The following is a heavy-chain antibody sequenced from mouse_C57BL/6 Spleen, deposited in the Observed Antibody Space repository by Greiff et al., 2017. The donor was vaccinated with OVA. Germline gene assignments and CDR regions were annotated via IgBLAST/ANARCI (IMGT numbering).Heavy chain of an antibody. J-gene: IGHJ3*01. V-gene: IGHV3-6*01. Sequence: EVKLQESGPGLVKPSQSLSLTCSVTGYSITRGYYWNWIRQFPGNKLEWMGYISYDGSNNYNPSLKNRISITRYTSKNQYFLKLNSVTTEDTATYYCVSFAYWGKGTLVTVSA. CDR1: GYSITRGYY. CDR3: VSFAY. CDR2: ISYDGSN.